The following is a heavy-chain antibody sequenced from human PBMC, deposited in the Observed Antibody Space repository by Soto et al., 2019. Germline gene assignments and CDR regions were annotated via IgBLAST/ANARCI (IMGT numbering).Heavy chain of an antibody. CDR2: ISWNSGSI. CDR3: AKDTHYDILTGYADY. D-gene: IGHD3-9*01. J-gene: IGHJ4*02. Sequence: EVQLVESGGGLIEPGRSLRLSCAASGFTFDDYAMHWVRQAPGKGLGWVSGISWNSGSIGYADSVKGRFTISRDNAKNSLYLQMNSLRAEDTALYYCAKDTHYDILTGYADYWGQGTLVTVSS. CDR1: GFTFDDYA. V-gene: IGHV3-9*01.